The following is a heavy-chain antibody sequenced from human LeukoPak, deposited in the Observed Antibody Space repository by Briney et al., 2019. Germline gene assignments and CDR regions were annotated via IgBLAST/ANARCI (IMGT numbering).Heavy chain of an antibody. CDR1: GGSISSYH. CDR3: ARPNYYGSGGFDP. J-gene: IGHJ5*02. D-gene: IGHD3-10*01. CDR2: IYYSGST. Sequence: KPSETLSPTCTVSGGSISSYHWSWIRQPPGKGLEWIGYIYYSGSTNYNPSLKSRVTISVDTSKNQFSLKLSSVTAADTAVYYCARPNYYGSGGFDPWGQGTLVTVSS. V-gene: IGHV4-59*01.